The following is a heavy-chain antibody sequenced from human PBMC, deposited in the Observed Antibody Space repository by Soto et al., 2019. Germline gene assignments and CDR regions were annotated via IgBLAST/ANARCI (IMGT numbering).Heavy chain of an antibody. CDR3: ARHLDCSGGSCYLDYYYGMDV. Sequence: GESLKISCKGSGYSFTTNWIGWVRQMPGKGLEWMGRIDPSDSYTNYSPSFQGHVTISADKSISTAYLQWSSLKASDTAMYYCARHLDCSGGSCYLDYYYGMDVWGQGTTVTVSS. CDR1: GYSFTTNW. CDR2: IDPSDSYT. V-gene: IGHV5-10-1*01. D-gene: IGHD2-15*01. J-gene: IGHJ6*02.